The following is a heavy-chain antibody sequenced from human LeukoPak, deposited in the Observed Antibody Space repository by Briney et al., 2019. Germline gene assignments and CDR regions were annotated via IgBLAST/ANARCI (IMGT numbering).Heavy chain of an antibody. CDR3: VKGGISMIVVDFDY. CDR1: GFXFSNYN. D-gene: IGHD3-22*01. Sequence: PGGSLRLSCLASGFXFSNYNMHWVRQAPGKGQEYVSGITSNGDITYYADSVKGRFTISRDNSKSTLYLQMSSLRAEDTAVYYCVKGGISMIVVDFDYWGQGTLVTVSS. J-gene: IGHJ4*02. V-gene: IGHV3-64D*06. CDR2: ITSNGDIT.